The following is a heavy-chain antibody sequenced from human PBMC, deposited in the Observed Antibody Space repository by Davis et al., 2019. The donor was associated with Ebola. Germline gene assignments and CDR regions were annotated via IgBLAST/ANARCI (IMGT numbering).Heavy chain of an antibody. D-gene: IGHD3-3*01. Sequence: GESLKTSCAASGFTFSSYALSWVRQAPGKGLEWVSAISGSGGSTYYADSVKGRFTISRDNSKNTLYLQMNSLRAEETAIYYCAKDKNYDFWSGYPHDAFDIWGQGTMVTVSS. J-gene: IGHJ3*02. CDR2: ISGSGGST. CDR1: GFTFSSYA. CDR3: AKDKNYDFWSGYPHDAFDI. V-gene: IGHV3-23*01.